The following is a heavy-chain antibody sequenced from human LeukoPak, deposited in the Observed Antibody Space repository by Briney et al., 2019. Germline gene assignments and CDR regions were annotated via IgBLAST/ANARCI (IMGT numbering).Heavy chain of an antibody. V-gene: IGHV4-34*01. Sequence: SETLSLTCAVYGGSFIGFHWNWIRQPPGKGLEWIGDINHSGSTNYNPSLTSRVTISVDPSKNQFSLNLSSVTAADTAVYYCANSIDFDYGDYYFDYWGQGALVTISS. CDR1: GGSFIGFH. CDR3: ANSIDFDYGDYYFDY. D-gene: IGHD4-17*01. J-gene: IGHJ4*02. CDR2: INHSGST.